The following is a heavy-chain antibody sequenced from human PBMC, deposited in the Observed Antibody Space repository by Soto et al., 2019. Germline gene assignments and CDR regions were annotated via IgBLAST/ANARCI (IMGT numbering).Heavy chain of an antibody. CDR3: AKDRGGWLQSTTPHPFDY. V-gene: IGHV4-38-2*02. J-gene: IGHJ4*02. CDR2: IHHTGST. Sequence: ETLSLTCDVSGYSISSSYYWGWIRQPPGKGLEWIGSIHHTGSTYYNPSLKSRVSISVDTSKNQHSLKLSSVTAADTAVYYCAKDRGGWLQSTTPHPFDYWGQGTLVTVSS. D-gene: IGHD5-12*01. CDR1: GYSISSSYY.